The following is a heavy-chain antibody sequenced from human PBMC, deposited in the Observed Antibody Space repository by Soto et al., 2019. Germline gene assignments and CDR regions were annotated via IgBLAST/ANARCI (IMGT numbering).Heavy chain of an antibody. J-gene: IGHJ4*02. CDR1: GGSISSGGYY. Sequence: QVQLQESGPGLMKPSQTLSLTCTVSGGSISSGGYYWSWIRQHPGKGLEWIGYIYYSGSTYYNPSLKSRVTISVDTSKNQFSLKLSSVTAADTAVYYCARALRFSGYADYWGQGTLVTVSS. CDR3: ARALRFSGYADY. D-gene: IGHD5-12*01. V-gene: IGHV4-31*03. CDR2: IYYSGST.